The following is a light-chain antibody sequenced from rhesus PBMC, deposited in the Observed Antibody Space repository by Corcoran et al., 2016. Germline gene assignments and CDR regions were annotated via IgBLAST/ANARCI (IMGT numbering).Light chain of an antibody. CDR3: QHYYDNPYS. J-gene: IGKJ2*01. Sequence: DIQMTQSPSALSASVGDRVTISCRASQNIYSNLAWYQQKPGKAPKLLIYAASSLQTGIPSRFSGSGSGTDFTLTSSILQPEDSAAYYCQHYYDNPYSFGQGTKVEIK. CDR2: AAS. CDR1: QNIYSN. V-gene: IGKV1S12*01.